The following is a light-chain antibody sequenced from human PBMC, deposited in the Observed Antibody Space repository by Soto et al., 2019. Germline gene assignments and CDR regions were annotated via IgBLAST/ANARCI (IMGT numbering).Light chain of an antibody. Sequence: IQITQSPATLSASVGDRVTITCRASQGISSYLAWYQQKPGKAPKLLIYAASTLQSGVPSRFSGSGSGTEFTLTISSLQPEDFATYYCQQLNSYLITFGQGTRLEIK. CDR2: AAS. J-gene: IGKJ5*01. CDR1: QGISSY. V-gene: IGKV1-9*01. CDR3: QQLNSYLIT.